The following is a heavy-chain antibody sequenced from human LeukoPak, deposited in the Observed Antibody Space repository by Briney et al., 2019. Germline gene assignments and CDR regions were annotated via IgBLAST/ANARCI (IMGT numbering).Heavy chain of an antibody. J-gene: IGHJ4*02. CDR1: GYSISSGYY. CDR2: IYHSGST. D-gene: IGHD4-17*01. CDR3: AREEVYYGDFKIAYYFDY. Sequence: SETLSLTCAVSGYSISSGYYWGWIRQPPGKGLEWIGSIYHSGSTYYNPSLRSRVTIPVDTSKNQFSLKLSSVTAADTAVYYCAREEVYYGDFKIAYYFDYWGQGTLVTVSS. V-gene: IGHV4-38-2*02.